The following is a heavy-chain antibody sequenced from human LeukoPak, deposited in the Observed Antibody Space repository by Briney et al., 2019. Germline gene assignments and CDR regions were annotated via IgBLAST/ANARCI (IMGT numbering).Heavy chain of an antibody. CDR2: INPSSGST. V-gene: IGHV1-46*01. D-gene: IGHD6-6*01. CDR1: GYTFTGYY. Sequence: GASVKVSCKASGYTFTGYYMHWVRQAPGQGLEWMGIINPSSGSTTYAQRFQGRVTMTRDTSTSTVYMELSSLRSEDTALYYCATTYSNSPFDYWGQGTLVTVSS. J-gene: IGHJ4*02. CDR3: ATTYSNSPFDY.